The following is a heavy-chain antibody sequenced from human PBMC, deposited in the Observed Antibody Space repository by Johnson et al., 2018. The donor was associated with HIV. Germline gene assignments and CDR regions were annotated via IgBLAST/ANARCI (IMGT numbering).Heavy chain of an antibody. J-gene: IGHJ3*02. Sequence: QLVESGGGLVKPGGSLRLSCAASGFTFSNAWMTWVRQAPGRGLEWVGQINPNGGNTYLKDSVKDRFNTSRDNAKNTLHLQKNSLKTEDTAVYYCTTQAADAAAGAPLAFDIWGQGTMVTVSS. CDR2: INPNGGNT. V-gene: IGHV3-25*04. CDR1: GFTFSNAW. CDR3: TTQAADAAAGAPLAFDI. D-gene: IGHD6-13*01.